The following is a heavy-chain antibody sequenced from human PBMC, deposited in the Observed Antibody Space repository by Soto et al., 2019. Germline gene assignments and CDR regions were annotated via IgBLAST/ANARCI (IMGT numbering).Heavy chain of an antibody. D-gene: IGHD3-10*01. CDR1: GFTVSSNY. CDR3: ARESITRVWCVEYQYYYGMDV. V-gene: IGHV3-66*01. Sequence: GGSLRLSCAASGFTVSSNYMSWVRQAPGKGLEWVSVIYSGGSTYYADSVKGRFTISRDNSKHTLYLHMNSLRAEDTAVYYCARESITRVWCVEYQYYYGMDVWGQVTTVTVSS. J-gene: IGHJ6*02. CDR2: IYSGGST.